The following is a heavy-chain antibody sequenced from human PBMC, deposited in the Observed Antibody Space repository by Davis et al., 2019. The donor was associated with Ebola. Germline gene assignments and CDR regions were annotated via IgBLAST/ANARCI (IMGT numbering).Heavy chain of an antibody. CDR1: GFTFSSYW. CDR3: AKDIVVVPAAMYYYYYYGMDV. D-gene: IGHD2-2*01. CDR2: IKQDGSNK. J-gene: IGHJ6*02. V-gene: IGHV3-7*01. Sequence: GESLKISCVASGFTFSSYWMSWVRQAPGKGLEWVANIKQDGSNKYYADSVKGRFTISRDNSKNTLYLQMNSLRAEDTAVYYCAKDIVVVPAAMYYYYYYGMDVWGQGTTVTVSS.